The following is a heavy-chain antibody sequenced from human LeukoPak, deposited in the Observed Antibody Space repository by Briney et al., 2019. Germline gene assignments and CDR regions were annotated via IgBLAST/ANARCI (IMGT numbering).Heavy chain of an antibody. CDR1: GGTFSSYA. D-gene: IGHD4-17*01. CDR3: ARDDQLRLLGHTYNWFDP. Sequence: ASVKVSCKASGGTFSSYAINWVRQATGQGLEWMGWMNPNSGNAGNAQKFQGRVTMTRNTSISTAYLELSSLRSDDTAVYYCARDDQLRLLGHTYNWFDPWGQGTLVTVSS. J-gene: IGHJ5*02. CDR2: MNPNSGNA. V-gene: IGHV1-8*02.